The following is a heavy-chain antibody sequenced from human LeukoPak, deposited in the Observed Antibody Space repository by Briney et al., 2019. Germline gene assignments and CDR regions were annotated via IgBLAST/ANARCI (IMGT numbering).Heavy chain of an antibody. CDR1: GFTFSRYT. CDR3: AREDYGTWKFDY. V-gene: IGHV3-64*01. D-gene: IGHD4-17*01. J-gene: IGHJ4*02. Sequence: GGSLRHSCAASGFTFSRYTMHWARQAPGKGLEYVSGISSKGGSTYYASSVKGRFTISRDNSKNTLYLQMGSLRAEDMAVYYCAREDYGTWKFDYLGQGTLVIVSS. CDR2: ISSKGGST.